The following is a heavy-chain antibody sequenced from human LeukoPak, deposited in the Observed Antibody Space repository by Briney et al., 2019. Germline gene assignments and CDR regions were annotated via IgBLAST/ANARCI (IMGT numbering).Heavy chain of an antibody. CDR2: IKQDGSEK. CDR3: ARDPRGSEYSHFDS. Sequence: GGSLRLSCAASGFSLGTYYMSWVRQAPGKWLEWVANIKQDGSEKHYVDSVKGRFTISRDNSKNSLYLQMSSLRAEDTAVYYCARDPRGSEYSHFDSWGQGTLVTVSS. D-gene: IGHD3-10*01. V-gene: IGHV3-7*01. CDR1: GFSLGTYY. J-gene: IGHJ4*02.